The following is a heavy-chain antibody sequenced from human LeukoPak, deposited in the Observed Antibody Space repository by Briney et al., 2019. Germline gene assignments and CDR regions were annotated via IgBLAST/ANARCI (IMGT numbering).Heavy chain of an antibody. J-gene: IGHJ4*02. CDR1: GYTFTNYD. CDR3: ARGISDGEYEGGRGC. CDR2: MSPNTVNT. D-gene: IGHD4-17*01. Sequence: ASVKVSCKASGYTFTNYDINWVRQAPGRGLEWMGWMSPNTVNTGYAQKFQGRLTMTKNASITTAYMELSSLTSEDTAVYYCARGISDGEYEGGRGCWGQGTLVTVSS. V-gene: IGHV1-8*01.